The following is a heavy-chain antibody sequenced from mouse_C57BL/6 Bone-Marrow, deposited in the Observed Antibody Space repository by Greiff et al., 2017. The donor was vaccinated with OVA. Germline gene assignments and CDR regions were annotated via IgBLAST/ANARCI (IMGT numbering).Heavy chain of an antibody. Sequence: QVQLQQSGAELARPGASVKLSCKASGYTFTSYGISWVKQRTGQGLEWIGEIYPRSGNTYYNEKFKGKATLTADKSSSTAYMELRSLTSEDSAVYFCARWDYYGSSYGAMDYWGQGTSVTVSS. V-gene: IGHV1-81*01. CDR1: GYTFTSYG. CDR2: IYPRSGNT. D-gene: IGHD1-1*01. CDR3: ARWDYYGSSYGAMDY. J-gene: IGHJ4*01.